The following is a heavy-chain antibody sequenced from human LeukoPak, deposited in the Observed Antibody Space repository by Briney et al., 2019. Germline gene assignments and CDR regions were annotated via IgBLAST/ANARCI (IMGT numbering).Heavy chain of an antibody. Sequence: GASVKVSCKASGYTFTGYYMHWVRQAPGQGLEWMGWINPNSGGTNYAQKFQGRVTMTRDTSISTAYMELSRLRSDDTAVYYCARDRYSGYEPFDYWGQGTLVTVSS. CDR2: INPNSGGT. J-gene: IGHJ4*02. V-gene: IGHV1-2*02. CDR3: ARDRYSGYEPFDY. CDR1: GYTFTGYY. D-gene: IGHD5-12*01.